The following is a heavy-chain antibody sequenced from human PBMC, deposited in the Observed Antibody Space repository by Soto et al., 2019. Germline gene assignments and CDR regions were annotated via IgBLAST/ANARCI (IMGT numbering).Heavy chain of an antibody. D-gene: IGHD6-13*01. J-gene: IGHJ5*02. CDR1: GYTFTSYG. CDR3: ARDTSSSWEVRWFYP. V-gene: IGHV1-18*01. Sequence: ASVKVSCKASGYTFTSYGISWVRQAPGQGLEWMGWISAYNGNTNYAQKLQGRVTMTTDTSTSTAYMELRSLRSDDTAVYYCARDTSSSWEVRWFYPWGQGTLVTVAS. CDR2: ISAYNGNT.